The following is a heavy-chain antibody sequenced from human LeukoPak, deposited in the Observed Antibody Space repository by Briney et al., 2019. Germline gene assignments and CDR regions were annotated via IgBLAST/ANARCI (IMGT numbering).Heavy chain of an antibody. J-gene: IGHJ4*02. D-gene: IGHD4-17*01. CDR2: ISGSGSST. Sequence: GGSLRLSCAASGFTFSNCAMSWVRQAPEKGLEWVSGISGSGSSTYYADSVKGRFTISRDNSENTLSLQMNSLRADDTAVYYCANEIRPNDHWGQGTLVTVSS. CDR3: ANEIRPNDH. V-gene: IGHV3-23*01. CDR1: GFTFSNCA.